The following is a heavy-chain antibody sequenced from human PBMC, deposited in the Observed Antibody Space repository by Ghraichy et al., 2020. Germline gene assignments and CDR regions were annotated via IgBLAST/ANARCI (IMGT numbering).Heavy chain of an antibody. CDR1: GGSVSSITYH. Sequence: SQILSLTCIVSGGSVSSITYHWSWIRKPPGKGLEWIGFIYYNGKTDYNPSLKSRVSISLDTSKNQFSLNLNSVTAADAAVYYCARAGDYVWGSYRSYYFDFWGLGTPVTVSS. V-gene: IGHV4-61*01. D-gene: IGHD3-16*02. J-gene: IGHJ4*02. CDR2: IYYNGKT. CDR3: ARAGDYVWGSYRSYYFDF.